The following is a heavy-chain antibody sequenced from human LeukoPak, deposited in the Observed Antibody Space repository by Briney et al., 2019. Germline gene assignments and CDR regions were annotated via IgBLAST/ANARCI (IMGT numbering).Heavy chain of an antibody. J-gene: IGHJ4*02. CDR1: GYTFTGYY. Sequence: ASVKVSCKASGYTFTGYYMHWVRQAPGQGLEWMGWINPNSGGTNYAQKFQGRVTMTRDTSISTAYMELSRLRSDDTAVYYCARVLNTIAVAGTGYWGQGTLVTVSS. D-gene: IGHD6-19*01. CDR3: ARVLNTIAVAGTGY. CDR2: INPNSGGT. V-gene: IGHV1-2*02.